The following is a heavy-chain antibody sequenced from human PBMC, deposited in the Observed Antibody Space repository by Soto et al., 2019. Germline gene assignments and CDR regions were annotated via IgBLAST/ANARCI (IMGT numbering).Heavy chain of an antibody. CDR3: SAAAGTGDYYYYGMDV. J-gene: IGHJ6*02. Sequence: ASETLSLTCTVSGGSISSYYWSWIRQPAGKGLEWIGRIYTSGSTNYNPSLKSRVTMSVDTSKNQFSLKLSSVTAADTAVYYCSAAAGTGDYYYYGMDVWGQGTTVTVSS. D-gene: IGHD6-13*01. CDR1: GGSISSYY. V-gene: IGHV4-4*07. CDR2: IYTSGST.